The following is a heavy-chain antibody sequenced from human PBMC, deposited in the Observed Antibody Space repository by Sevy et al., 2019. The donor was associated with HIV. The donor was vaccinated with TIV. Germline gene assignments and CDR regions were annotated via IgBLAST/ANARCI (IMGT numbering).Heavy chain of an antibody. V-gene: IGHV4-39*01. CDR1: GGSISSSSYY. CDR2: IYYSGST. J-gene: IGHJ4*02. CDR3: ARQTPLPRAMIVVVGHFDY. D-gene: IGHD3-22*01. Sequence: SETLSLTCTVSGGSISSSSYYWGWIRQPRGKGLEWIGSIYYSGSTYYNPSLKSRVTISVDTSKNQFSLKLSSVTAADTAVYYCARQTPLPRAMIVVVGHFDYWGQRTLVTVSS.